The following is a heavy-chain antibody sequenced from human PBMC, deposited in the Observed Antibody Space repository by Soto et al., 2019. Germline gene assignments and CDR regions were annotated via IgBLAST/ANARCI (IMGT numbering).Heavy chain of an antibody. D-gene: IGHD3-22*01. CDR3: ARDSTPYDSSGYCID. CDR1: GYTFTSYY. CDR2: INPSGGST. V-gene: IGHV1-46*01. J-gene: IGHJ4*02. Sequence: AAVKVSCKASGYTFTSYYMHWVRQAPGQGLEWMGIINPSGGSTSYAQKFQGRVTMTRDTSTSTVYMELSSLRSEDTAVYYCARDSTPYDSSGYCIDWGQGTLVTVSS.